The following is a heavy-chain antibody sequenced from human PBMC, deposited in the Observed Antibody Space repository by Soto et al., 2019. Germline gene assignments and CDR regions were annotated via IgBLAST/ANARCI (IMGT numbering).Heavy chain of an antibody. V-gene: IGHV1-2*02. J-gene: IGHJ6*02. CDR3: ARERYQVISDGMDV. Sequence: QVQLVQSGADVKTPGASVRVSCKASGYTFTGYYVHWVREAPGQGLEWRGWINPETGGTSSAQKIQGGVTLSRDWSINSAYLELSRLRFDDAAVYFCARERYQVISDGMDVWGQGTTVTVSS. CDR1: GYTFTGYY. D-gene: IGHD2-2*01. CDR2: INPETGGT.